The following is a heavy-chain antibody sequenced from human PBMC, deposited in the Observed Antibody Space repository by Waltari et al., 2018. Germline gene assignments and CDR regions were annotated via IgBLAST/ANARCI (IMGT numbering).Heavy chain of an antibody. J-gene: IGHJ4*02. V-gene: IGHV3-74*01. CDR3: VRDASWNIDY. CDR1: GFIFSSYW. Sequence: VQLVESGGGLVQPGGSLRLSCAASGFIFSSYWMHWVRQVPGKGLVGISRIKGDGSFTDYADSVRGRFTISRDNAKTTLYLQMNSLGAEDTAVYFCVRDASWNIDYWGQGTLVTVSS. D-gene: IGHD1-1*01. CDR2: IKGDGSFT.